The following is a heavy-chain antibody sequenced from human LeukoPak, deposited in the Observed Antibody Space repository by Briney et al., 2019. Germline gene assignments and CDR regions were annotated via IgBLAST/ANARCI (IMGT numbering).Heavy chain of an antibody. CDR1: GGTFSSYA. V-gene: IGHV1-69*05. D-gene: IGHD1-26*01. CDR3: ARALSGSYSIFDY. Sequence: SVKVSRKASGGTFSSYAISWVRQAPGQGLEWMGGIIPIFGTANYAQKFQGRVTITTDESTSTAYMELSSLRSEDTAVYYCARALSGSYSIFDYWGQGTLVTVSS. J-gene: IGHJ4*02. CDR2: IIPIFGTA.